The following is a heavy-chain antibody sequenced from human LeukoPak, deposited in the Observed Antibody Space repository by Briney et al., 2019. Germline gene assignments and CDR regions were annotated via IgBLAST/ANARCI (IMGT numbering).Heavy chain of an antibody. Sequence: PSETLSLTCTVSGGSTSSSNYYWGWLRQPPGKGLEWIGNIYYSGSTYYNPSLKRRVTISVDTSKNQFSLRLNSVTAADTAVYFCAGGYSGYHSLDYWGQGTLVTVSS. CDR1: GGSTSSSNYY. V-gene: IGHV4-39*02. D-gene: IGHD5-12*01. J-gene: IGHJ4*02. CDR2: IYYSGST. CDR3: AGGYSGYHSLDY.